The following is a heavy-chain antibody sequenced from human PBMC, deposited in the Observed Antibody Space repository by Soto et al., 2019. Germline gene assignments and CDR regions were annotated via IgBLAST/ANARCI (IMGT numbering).Heavy chain of an antibody. J-gene: IGHJ6*02. V-gene: IGHV3-30-3*01. CDR3: ARDRGYYDSSGYYPTSTYGMDV. CDR2: IPYDGSNK. D-gene: IGHD3-22*01. CDR1: GFTFSSYA. Sequence: PGGSLRLSCAASGFTFSSYAMHWVRQAPGKGLEWVAVIPYDGSNKYYADSVKGRFTISRDNSKNTLYMQMNSLRAEDTAVYYCARDRGYYDSSGYYPTSTYGMDVWGQGTTVTVSS.